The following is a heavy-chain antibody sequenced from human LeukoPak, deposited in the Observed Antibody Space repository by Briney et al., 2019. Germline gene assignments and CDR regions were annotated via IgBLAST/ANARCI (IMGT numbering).Heavy chain of an antibody. CDR3: ARDDYSSSWYLDYYYGMDV. CDR2: IYYSGST. D-gene: IGHD6-13*01. V-gene: IGHV4-31*03. J-gene: IGHJ6*02. CDR1: GGSISSGGYY. Sequence: SETLSPTCTVSGGSISSGGYYWSWIRQHPGKGLEWIGYIYYSGSTYYNPSLKSRVTISVDTSKNQFSLKLSSVTAADTAVYYCARDDYSSSWYLDYYYGMDVWGQGTTVAVSS.